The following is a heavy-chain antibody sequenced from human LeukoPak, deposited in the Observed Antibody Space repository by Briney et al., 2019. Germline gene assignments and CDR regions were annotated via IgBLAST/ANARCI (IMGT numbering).Heavy chain of an antibody. V-gene: IGHV1-46*01. CDR1: GYTFTSYY. D-gene: IGHD6-13*01. Sequence: ASVKVSCKASGYTFTSYYMHWVRQAPGQGLEWMGIINPSGGSTSYAQKFQGRVTMTRDTSTSTVYMELSSLRSEDTAVYYCASVDTAAGTPFGHWGQGNLVTVSS. CDR3: ASVDTAAGTPFGH. J-gene: IGHJ1*01. CDR2: INPSGGST.